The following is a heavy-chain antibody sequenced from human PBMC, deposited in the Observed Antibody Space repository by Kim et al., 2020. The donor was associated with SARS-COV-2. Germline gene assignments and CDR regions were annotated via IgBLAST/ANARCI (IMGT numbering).Heavy chain of an antibody. D-gene: IGHD4-17*01. V-gene: IGHV3-15*01. CDR3: AAYGGHDY. CDR1: GFTFSNAW. CDR2: IKSKADGGTT. Sequence: GGSLRLSCVASGFTFSNAWMNWVRQAPGKGLEWVGRIKSKADGGTTDYAAPVKDRFTISRDDSENTVSLQMNSLKTEDTAVYYCAAYGGHDYWGQGTLVTASS. J-gene: IGHJ4*02.